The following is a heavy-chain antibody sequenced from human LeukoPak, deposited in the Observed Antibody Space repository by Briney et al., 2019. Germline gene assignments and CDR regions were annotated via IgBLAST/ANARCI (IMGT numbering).Heavy chain of an antibody. CDR1: GGSISSSSYF. Sequence: SETLSLTCTVSGGSISSSSYFWGWIRQPPGKGLEWIGSIHYSGSTYYNPSLKGRITISVDTSKNQFSLKLSSVTAADTAVHYCVSRPTYYDYVWGSYRSDYWGQGTLVTVSS. CDR2: IHYSGST. V-gene: IGHV4-39*01. J-gene: IGHJ4*02. D-gene: IGHD3-16*02. CDR3: VSRPTYYDYVWGSYRSDY.